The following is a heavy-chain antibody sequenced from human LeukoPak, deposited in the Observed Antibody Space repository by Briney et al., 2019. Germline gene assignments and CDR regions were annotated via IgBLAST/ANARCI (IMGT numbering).Heavy chain of an antibody. V-gene: IGHV3-30-3*01. J-gene: IGHJ4*02. CDR3: ARDGPGDGSGWERAFDY. D-gene: IGHD6-19*01. CDR1: GFTFSSYA. Sequence: PGGSLRLSCAASGFTFSSYAMHWVRQAPGKGLEWVAVISYDGSNKYYADSVKGRFTISRDNSKNTLYLQMNSLRAEDTAVYYCARDGPGDGSGWERAFDYWGQGTLVTVSS. CDR2: ISYDGSNK.